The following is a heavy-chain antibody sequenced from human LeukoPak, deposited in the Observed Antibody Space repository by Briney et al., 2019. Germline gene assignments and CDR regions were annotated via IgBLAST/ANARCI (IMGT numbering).Heavy chain of an antibody. V-gene: IGHV3-33*01. Sequence: GGPLSLSFEASAFAFNTFAMHWVGQAPGKGWNWVTLIWHDGSHKFYIDSVRGRFTISRDNSKNTVYLQMNGLRAEDTAVYYCAREIFGSGSYPDYWGQGTLVAVSS. CDR1: AFAFNTFA. CDR2: IWHDGSHK. J-gene: IGHJ4*02. D-gene: IGHD3-10*01. CDR3: AREIFGSGSYPDY.